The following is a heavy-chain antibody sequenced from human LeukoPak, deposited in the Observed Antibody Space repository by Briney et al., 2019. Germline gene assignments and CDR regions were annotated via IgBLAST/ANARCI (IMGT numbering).Heavy chain of an antibody. CDR2: IKQDGSEK. Sequence: PGGSLRLSCAASGFTFSSYWMSWVRQAPGKGLEWVANIKQDGSEKYYVDSVKGRFTISRDNAKNSLYLQMNSLRAEDTAVYYCARDVRQLVTGSDFDYWGQGTLVTVSS. V-gene: IGHV3-7*03. CDR3: ARDVRQLVTGSDFDY. D-gene: IGHD6-13*01. J-gene: IGHJ4*02. CDR1: GFTFSSYW.